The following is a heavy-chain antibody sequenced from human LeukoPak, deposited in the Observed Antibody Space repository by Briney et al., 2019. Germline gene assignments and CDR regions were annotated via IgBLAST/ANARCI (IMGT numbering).Heavy chain of an antibody. Sequence: SETLSLTCTVSGGSISSYYWSWVRQPPGKGLEWIGFVYYTGSTNYSPSLKSRVTISVDTSKNQFSLKLSSVTAADTAVYYCARRFGYGSGSYYGYWGQGTLVTVSS. CDR1: GGSISSYY. D-gene: IGHD3-10*01. CDR3: ARRFGYGSGSYYGY. J-gene: IGHJ4*02. V-gene: IGHV4-59*12. CDR2: VYYTGST.